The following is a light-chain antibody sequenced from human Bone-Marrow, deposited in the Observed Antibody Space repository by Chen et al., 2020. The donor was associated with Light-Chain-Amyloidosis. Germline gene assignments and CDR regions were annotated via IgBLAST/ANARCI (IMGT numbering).Light chain of an antibody. CDR1: DLPTKY. V-gene: IGLV3-25*03. CDR3: QSADSSGTYEVI. CDR2: RDN. Sequence: SYELTPPPSVSVSPGQTARITCSGDDLPTKYAYWYQQKPGQAPVLVIHRDNERPSGISERFSGSSSGTTATLTISGVQAEDEADYHWQSADSSGTYEVIFGGGTKLTVL. J-gene: IGLJ2*01.